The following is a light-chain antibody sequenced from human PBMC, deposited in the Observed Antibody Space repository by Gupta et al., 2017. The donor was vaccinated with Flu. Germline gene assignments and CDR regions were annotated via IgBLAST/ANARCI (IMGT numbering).Light chain of an antibody. CDR2: AAS. CDR3: QQNNNLPWT. J-gene: IGKJ1*01. CDR1: QSIRRY. V-gene: IGKV3-15*01. Sequence: PAPLSVSAGERATLTCRSSQSIRRYLDWYQQKPGQAPNLLIYAASSMPSGLPARFSGSGSGTEFTLTISSLQSEDFAVYYCQQNNNLPWTFGPGTKVEIK.